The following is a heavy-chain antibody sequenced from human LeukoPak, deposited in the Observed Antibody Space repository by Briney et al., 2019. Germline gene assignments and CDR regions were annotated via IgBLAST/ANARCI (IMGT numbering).Heavy chain of an antibody. Sequence: GSSVKVSCKASGYTFTGYYMHWVRQAPGQGPEWMGWINPKSGGTNYAQKFQGRVTMTRDTSISTAYMELSRLRSDDTAVYYCARAGASIAARSFDYWGQGTLVTVSS. CDR2: INPKSGGT. CDR1: GYTFTGYY. CDR3: ARAGASIAARSFDY. J-gene: IGHJ4*02. D-gene: IGHD6-6*01. V-gene: IGHV1-2*02.